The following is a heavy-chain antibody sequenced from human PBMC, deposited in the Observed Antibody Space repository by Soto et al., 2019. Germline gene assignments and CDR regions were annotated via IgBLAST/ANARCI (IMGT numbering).Heavy chain of an antibody. CDR3: ARGRGTMTLAYYYYGMDV. Sequence: PSETLSLTCAVYGGSFSGYYWSWIRQPPWKGLEWIGEINHSGSTNYNPSLKSRVTISVDTSKNQFSLKLSSVTAADTAVYYCARGRGTMTLAYYYYGMDVWGQGTTVTVSS. D-gene: IGHD3-22*01. CDR2: INHSGST. V-gene: IGHV4-34*01. J-gene: IGHJ6*02. CDR1: GGSFSGYY.